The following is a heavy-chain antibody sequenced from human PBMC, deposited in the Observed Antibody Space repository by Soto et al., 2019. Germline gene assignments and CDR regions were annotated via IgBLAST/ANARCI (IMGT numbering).Heavy chain of an antibody. Sequence: QLQLVQSGTVEKKPWSSMKVSCKASGGTFSSNAISWVRHAPGQGLEWMGGILHIFNTANYAQSFQGRVTITAAESTSTSYRELTSLISEDKSIDYCASGGRGYSSSYPRLYFEYWGHGTLVTVSS. CDR2: ILHIFNTA. V-gene: IGHV1-69*01. D-gene: IGHD5-18*01. J-gene: IGHJ4*01. CDR1: GGTFSSNA. CDR3: ASGGRGYSSSYPRLYFEY.